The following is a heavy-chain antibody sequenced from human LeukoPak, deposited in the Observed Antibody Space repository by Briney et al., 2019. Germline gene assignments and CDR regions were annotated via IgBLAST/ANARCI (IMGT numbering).Heavy chain of an antibody. J-gene: IGHJ6*04. CDR3: ATGWNDGYYYYGMDV. CDR2: FDPEDGET. CDR1: GYTLTELS. V-gene: IGHV1-24*01. D-gene: IGHD1-1*01. Sequence: ASVTVSFKVSGYTLTELSMRWVRQAPGKGLEGMGGFDPEDGETIYAQKFQGRVTMTEDTSTDTAYMELSSLRSEDTAVYYCATGWNDGYYYYGMDVWGKGTTVTVSS.